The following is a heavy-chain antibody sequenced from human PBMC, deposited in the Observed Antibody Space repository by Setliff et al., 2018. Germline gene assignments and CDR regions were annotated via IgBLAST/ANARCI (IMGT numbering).Heavy chain of an antibody. V-gene: IGHV7-4-1*02. CDR2: ISTNTGNP. D-gene: IGHD3-16*01. Sequence: ASVKVSCKASGYTFSSYAINWVRQAPGQGLEWMGWISTNTGNPTYAQGFTGRFVFSLDTSVSTAYLQISSLKAEDTAVYYCAREGEGSTFFPLDAFDIWGQGTMVTVSS. J-gene: IGHJ3*02. CDR3: AREGEGSTFFPLDAFDI. CDR1: GYTFSSYA.